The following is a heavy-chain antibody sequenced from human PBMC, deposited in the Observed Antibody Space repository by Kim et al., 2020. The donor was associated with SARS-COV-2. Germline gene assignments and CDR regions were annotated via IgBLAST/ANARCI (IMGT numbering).Heavy chain of an antibody. CDR2: IKQDGSEK. CDR1: GFTFRSYW. CDR3: ARDYRYSENHHNDY. D-gene: IGHD1-26*01. Sequence: GGSLRLSCAASGFTFRSYWMSWVRQAPGKGLEWVANIKQDGSEKYYVDSVKGRFTISRDNAKNSLFLQMNSLRAEDTAVYYCARDYRYSENHHNDYWGQGTLVTVSS. J-gene: IGHJ4*02. V-gene: IGHV3-7*01.